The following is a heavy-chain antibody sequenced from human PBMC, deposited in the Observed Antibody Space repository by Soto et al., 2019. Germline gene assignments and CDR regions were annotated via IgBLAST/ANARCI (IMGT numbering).Heavy chain of an antibody. D-gene: IGHD3-3*01. J-gene: IGHJ3*02. V-gene: IGHV3-74*01. Sequence: LRLSCAASGFTFSSYWMHWVRQAPGKGLVWVSRINSDGSSTSYADSVKGRFTISRDNAKNTLYLQMNSLRAEDTAVYYCARVRYDFWSGSYTGDHAFDIWGQGTMVTV. CDR1: GFTFSSYW. CDR2: INSDGSST. CDR3: ARVRYDFWSGSYTGDHAFDI.